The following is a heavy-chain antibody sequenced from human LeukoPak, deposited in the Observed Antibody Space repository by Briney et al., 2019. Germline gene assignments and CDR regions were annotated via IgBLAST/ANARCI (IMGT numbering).Heavy chain of an antibody. V-gene: IGHV3-21*01. CDR1: GFTFSSCS. J-gene: IGHJ4*02. CDR3: AREPYYDFWSGYYDIDY. Sequence: GGSLRLSCAASGFTFSSCSVNWVRQAPGKGLEWVSSIGSSSSYIYYADSVKGRFTISRDNAKNSLYLQMNSLRAEDTAVYYCAREPYYDFWSGYYDIDYWGQGTLVTVSS. D-gene: IGHD3-3*01. CDR2: IGSSSSYI.